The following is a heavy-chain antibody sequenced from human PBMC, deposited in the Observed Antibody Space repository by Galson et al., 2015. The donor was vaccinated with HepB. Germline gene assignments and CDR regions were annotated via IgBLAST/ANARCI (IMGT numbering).Heavy chain of an antibody. CDR1: GLTFNNAW. CDR2: VKGKIDGETT. Sequence: SLRLSCADSGLTFNNAWVSWVRQAPGKGLEWVGRVKGKIDGETTDYAAPVKGRLIISRDDSGNTVYLQINSLKTEDTALYYCTTYSAGRPEYFQYWGQGTLVTVSS. V-gene: IGHV3-15*01. CDR3: TTYSAGRPEYFQY. J-gene: IGHJ1*01. D-gene: IGHD4-11*01.